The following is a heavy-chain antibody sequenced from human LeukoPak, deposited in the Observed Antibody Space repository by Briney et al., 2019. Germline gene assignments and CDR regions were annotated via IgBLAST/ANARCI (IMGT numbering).Heavy chain of an antibody. CDR1: GYTFTDYY. Sequence: ASVKVSCKASGYTFTDYYIHWVRQAPGQGPEWMGWINPYSGDTNYAQKFQGRVTMTRDTSISTAYMEVSRLKSDDTAVYYCAREQGGSSGWDYFDSWGQGTLVTVSS. J-gene: IGHJ4*02. V-gene: IGHV1-2*02. D-gene: IGHD6-19*01. CDR2: INPYSGDT. CDR3: AREQGGSSGWDYFDS.